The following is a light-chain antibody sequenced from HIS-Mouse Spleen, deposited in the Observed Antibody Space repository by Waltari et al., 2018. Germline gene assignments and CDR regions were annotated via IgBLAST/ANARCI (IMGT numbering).Light chain of an antibody. Sequence: QSALTQPASVSGSPGQSITISCTGTSSDVGSYNLVSWYQQHPGKAPKLMIYAGSKRPSGVSNRFAGSKAGNTASLTIAGLQAEDEADYYCCSYAGSSTYWVFGGGTKLTVL. V-gene: IGLV2-23*01. J-gene: IGLJ3*02. CDR1: SSDVGSYNL. CDR2: AGS. CDR3: CSYAGSSTYWV.